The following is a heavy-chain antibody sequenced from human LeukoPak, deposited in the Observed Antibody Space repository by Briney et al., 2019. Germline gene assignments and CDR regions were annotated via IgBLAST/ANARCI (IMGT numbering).Heavy chain of an antibody. CDR2: ISYDGSNK. CDR3: ATGEVMGY. D-gene: IGHD3-10*01. Sequence: GRSLRLSCAASGFTFSSYGMHWVRQAPGKGLEWVAVISYDGSNKYYADSVKGRFTISRDNSKNTLYLQTNSLRAEDTAVYYCATGEVMGYWGQGTLVTVSS. V-gene: IGHV3-30*03. J-gene: IGHJ4*02. CDR1: GFTFSSYG.